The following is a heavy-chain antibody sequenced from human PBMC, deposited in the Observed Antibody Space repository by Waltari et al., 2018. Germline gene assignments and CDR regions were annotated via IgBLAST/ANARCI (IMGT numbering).Heavy chain of an antibody. CDR3: ARGGPYYYGSGSYYSGP. J-gene: IGHJ5*02. CDR2: ITTSAAIP. D-gene: IGHD3-10*01. V-gene: IGHV7-4-1*02. Sequence: QVQLVQSGSELKKPGASVKVSCKASGYTFTRYAMNWVRQATGQGLEWMGGITTSAAIPPYAQGFTGVFVFSLDASIRTANLHISSLKAEDTAVYYCARGGPYYYGSGSYYSGPWGQGTLVTVSS. CDR1: GYTFTRYA.